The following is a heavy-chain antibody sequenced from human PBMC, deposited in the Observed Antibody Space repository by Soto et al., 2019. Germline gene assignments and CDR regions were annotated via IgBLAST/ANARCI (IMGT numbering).Heavy chain of an antibody. D-gene: IGHD2-2*02. CDR3: ARRGIGVVVPAAIRFGVAFDI. CDR2: IYPGDSDT. J-gene: IGHJ3*02. Sequence: GESLKISCKGSGYSFTSYWIGWVRQMPGKGLEWMGIIYPGDSDTRYSPSFQGQVTISADKSISTAYLQWSSLKASDTAMYYCARRGIGVVVPAAIRFGVAFDIWGQGTMVTVSS. CDR1: GYSFTSYW. V-gene: IGHV5-51*01.